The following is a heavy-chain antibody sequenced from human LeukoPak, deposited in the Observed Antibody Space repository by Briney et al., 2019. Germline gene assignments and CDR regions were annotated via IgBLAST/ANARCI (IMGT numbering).Heavy chain of an antibody. Sequence: GGSLRLSCAPSIYTLRHYYTSWTPHAPQKAQECVSYICISGSTIYYADSVRGGFIISSENAKTSLYLQMNSLRAEDAAVYYCGTHKSSGWYVYWGQGTLVTVSS. J-gene: IGHJ4*02. V-gene: IGHV3-11*01. CDR2: ICISGSTI. CDR3: GTHKSSGWYVY. CDR1: IYTLRHYY. D-gene: IGHD6-19*01.